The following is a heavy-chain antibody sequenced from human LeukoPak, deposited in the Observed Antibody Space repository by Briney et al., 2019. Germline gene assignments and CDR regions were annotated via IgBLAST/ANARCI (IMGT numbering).Heavy chain of an antibody. Sequence: IPGGSLRLSCAASGFTFTNAWMSWVRQAPGKGLEWVGRIKRKTDGGTTDYAAPVKGRFTISRDDSKNTLYLQMNSLKTEDTAVYYCTTVDRWELLNIDYWGQGTLVTVSS. CDR3: TTVDRWELLNIDY. CDR1: GFTFTNAW. V-gene: IGHV3-15*01. CDR2: IKRKTDGGTT. J-gene: IGHJ4*02. D-gene: IGHD1-26*01.